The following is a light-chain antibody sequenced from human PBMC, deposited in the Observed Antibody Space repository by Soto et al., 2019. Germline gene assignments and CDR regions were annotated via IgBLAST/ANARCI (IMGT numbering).Light chain of an antibody. Sequence: DIQMTQSPSTLSASVGDRITITCRASQSISSWLAWYQQKPGKAPKVLIYKASSLESGVPSRFSGSGSETEFTLTISSLQPYDFATYYCQQYKTYWSFGQGTKVEIK. CDR1: QSISSW. J-gene: IGKJ1*01. CDR3: QQYKTYWS. CDR2: KAS. V-gene: IGKV1-5*03.